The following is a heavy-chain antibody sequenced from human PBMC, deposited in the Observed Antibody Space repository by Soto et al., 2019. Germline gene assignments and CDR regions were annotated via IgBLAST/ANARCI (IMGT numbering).Heavy chain of an antibody. CDR3: VKNYGDYVY. Sequence: EVQLVESGGGLVQPGGSLRLSCTSSGVTFSRSWMHWVRQVPGKGLVWVSRIYVDGSGTTYADSVQGRFTSSRDNAQNTLYLNMNSLRAEDTAVYYCVKNYGDYVYWGQGTLVSVSS. CDR1: GVTFSRSW. CDR2: IYVDGSGT. D-gene: IGHD4-17*01. V-gene: IGHV3-74*01. J-gene: IGHJ4*02.